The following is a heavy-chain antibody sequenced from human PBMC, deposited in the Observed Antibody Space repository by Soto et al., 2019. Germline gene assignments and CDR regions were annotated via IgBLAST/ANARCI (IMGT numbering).Heavy chain of an antibody. V-gene: IGHV1-18*01. CDR1: GYTFINYG. CDR3: ARWSAIVGGAEALDI. D-gene: IGHD1-26*01. J-gene: IGHJ3*02. CDR2: LSAYNGDT. Sequence: QVQLVQSGAEVKKPGASVRVSCKTSGYTFINYGITWVRQAPGQGLEWMGWLSAYNGDTSSSEKVQDRFTMTTVTSTNTVYMDLRSLRSNNTAVYYCARWSAIVGGAEALDIWGQGKMVIVSS.